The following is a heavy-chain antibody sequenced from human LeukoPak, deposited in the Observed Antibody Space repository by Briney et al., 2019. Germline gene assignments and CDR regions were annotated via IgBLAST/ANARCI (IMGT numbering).Heavy chain of an antibody. Sequence: GGSLRLSCAASGFIFTTYTMNWVRQAPGKGLEWVSSVTHSSTYIFYAGSVKGRFTIPRDNAKNSVYLQMNSLRAEDTAVYYCARGNDILTAWGQGTLVTVSS. CDR1: GFIFTTYT. J-gene: IGHJ4*02. CDR2: VTHSSTYI. D-gene: IGHD3-9*01. V-gene: IGHV3-21*01. CDR3: ARGNDILTA.